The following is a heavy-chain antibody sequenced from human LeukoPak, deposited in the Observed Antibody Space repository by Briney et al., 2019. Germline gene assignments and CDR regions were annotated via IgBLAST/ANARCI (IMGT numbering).Heavy chain of an antibody. Sequence: GESLKISCKGSGYRFTNYWIGWVRQMPGKGLEWMGIIYPGDSDTRYSPSFQGQVTISADKSISTAYLQWSSLKASDTAMYYCARLRPPYYYDSSGYPLDYWGQGTLVTVSS. V-gene: IGHV5-51*01. J-gene: IGHJ4*02. CDR1: GYRFTNYW. D-gene: IGHD3-22*01. CDR3: ARLRPPYYYDSSGYPLDY. CDR2: IYPGDSDT.